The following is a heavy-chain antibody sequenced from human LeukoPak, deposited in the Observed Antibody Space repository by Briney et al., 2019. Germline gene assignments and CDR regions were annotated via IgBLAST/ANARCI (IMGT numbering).Heavy chain of an antibody. D-gene: IGHD6-13*01. V-gene: IGHV3-30*03. J-gene: IGHJ3*02. CDR3: ARAIRAPGTPENAFDI. CDR1: GFTFSSYW. CDR2: ISRDGTDK. Sequence: PGGSLRLSCAASGFTFSSYWMSWVRQAPGEGLEWVAVISRDGTDKYYADSVKGRLTISRDNSQSTLYLHMNSLSTEDTALYYCARAIRAPGTPENAFDIWGQGTMVTVSS.